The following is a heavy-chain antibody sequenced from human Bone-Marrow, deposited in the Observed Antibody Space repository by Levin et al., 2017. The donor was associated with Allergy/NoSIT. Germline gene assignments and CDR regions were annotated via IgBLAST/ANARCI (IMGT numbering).Heavy chain of an antibody. CDR3: AREGLRFLEWLLHGGEGEARRYYYGMDV. CDR1: GYTFTSYG. V-gene: IGHV1-18*01. CDR2: ISAYNGNT. J-gene: IGHJ6*02. Sequence: GESLKISCKASGYTFTSYGISWVRQAPGQGLEWMGWISAYNGNTNYAQKLQGRVTMTTDTSTSTAYMELRSLRSDDTAVYYCAREGLRFLEWLLHGGEGEARRYYYGMDVWGQGTTVTVSS. D-gene: IGHD3-3*01.